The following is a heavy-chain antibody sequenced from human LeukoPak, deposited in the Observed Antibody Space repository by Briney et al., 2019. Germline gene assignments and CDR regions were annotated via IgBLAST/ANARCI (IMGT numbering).Heavy chain of an antibody. CDR1: GGSLSTSF. J-gene: IGHJ4*02. CDR3: ARSALDTSGTYYNPQPLDY. V-gene: IGHV4-59*01. Sequence: PSETLSLTCTVSGGSLSTSFWCWIRQPPGKGLEWFGYVYYSGSTNYNPYFKSRVHILVDPSKNQFSLKLTSVPAADAAVYYCARSALDTSGTYYNPQPLDYWGQGTLVTDSS. D-gene: IGHD3-10*01. CDR2: VYYSGST.